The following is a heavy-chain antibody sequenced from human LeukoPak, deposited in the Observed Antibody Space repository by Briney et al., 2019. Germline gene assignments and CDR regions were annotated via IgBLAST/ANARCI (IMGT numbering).Heavy chain of an antibody. D-gene: IGHD3-3*01. V-gene: IGHV3-21*01. Sequence: GGSLRLSCAASGFTFSSYSMNWVRQAPGKGLEWVSSISSSSSYIYYADSVKGRFTISRDNAKNSLYLQMNSPRAEDTALYYCARDLKDDFWSGYSYFFDYWGQGTLVTVSS. CDR1: GFTFSSYS. CDR2: ISSSSSYI. J-gene: IGHJ4*02. CDR3: ARDLKDDFWSGYSYFFDY.